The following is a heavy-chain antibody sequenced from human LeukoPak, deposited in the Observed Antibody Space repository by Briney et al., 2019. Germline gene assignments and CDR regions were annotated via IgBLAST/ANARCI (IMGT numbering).Heavy chain of an antibody. D-gene: IGHD2-15*01. Sequence: GGSLRLSCAASGFTFSNYWMSWVRQAPGKGLEWVAHIKQDGTEKYYVDSVKGRFTISRDNAKNSLFLQMNSLRAEDTAVYYCASVACSAVTCIGFLFFDYWGQGTLVTVPS. V-gene: IGHV3-7*01. CDR1: GFTFSNYW. J-gene: IGHJ4*02. CDR3: ASVACSAVTCIGFLFFDY. CDR2: IKQDGTEK.